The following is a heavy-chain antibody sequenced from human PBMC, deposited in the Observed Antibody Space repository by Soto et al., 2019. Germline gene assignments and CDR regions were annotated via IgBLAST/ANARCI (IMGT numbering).Heavy chain of an antibody. V-gene: IGHV3-33*01. J-gene: IGHJ6*03. CDR2: IWYDGSNK. CDR1: GFTFSSYG. CDR3: ARSPPDSVRRYYYMDV. Sequence: GGSLRLSCAASGFTFSSYGMHWVRQAPGKGLEWVAVIWYDGSNKYYADSVKGRFTISRDNSKNTLYLQMNSLRAEDTAVYYCARSPPDSVRRYYYMDVWGKGTTVTVSS.